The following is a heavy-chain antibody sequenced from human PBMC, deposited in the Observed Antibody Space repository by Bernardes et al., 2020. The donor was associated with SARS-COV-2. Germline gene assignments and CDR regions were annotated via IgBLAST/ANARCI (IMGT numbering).Heavy chain of an antibody. J-gene: IGHJ4*02. CDR3: AKSVGSGSYYLFFDY. D-gene: IGHD3-10*01. CDR2: ISGSGGST. Sequence: GGSLRLSCAASGFTFSSYAMSWVRQAPGKGLEWVSAISGSGGSTYYAYSVKGRFTISRDNSKNTLYLQMNSLRAEDTAVYYCAKSVGSGSYYLFFDYWGQGTLVTVSS. CDR1: GFTFSSYA. V-gene: IGHV3-23*01.